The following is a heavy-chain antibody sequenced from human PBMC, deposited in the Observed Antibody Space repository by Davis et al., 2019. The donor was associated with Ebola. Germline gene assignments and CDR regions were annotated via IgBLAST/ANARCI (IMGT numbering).Heavy chain of an antibody. D-gene: IGHD3-3*01. CDR2: IIPIFGTA. CDR1: RGTFSSYA. Sequence: SVKVSCKASRGTFSSYAISWVRQAPGQGLEWMGGIIPIFGTANYAQKFQGRVTITADESTSTAYMELSSLRSEDTAVYYCARHRGATIFGGNWFDPWGQGTLVTVSS. CDR3: ARHRGATIFGGNWFDP. J-gene: IGHJ5*02. V-gene: IGHV1-69*13.